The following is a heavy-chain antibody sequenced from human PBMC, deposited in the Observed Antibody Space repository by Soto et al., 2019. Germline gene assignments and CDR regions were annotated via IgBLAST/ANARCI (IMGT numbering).Heavy chain of an antibody. Sequence: EVQLVESGGGLVQPGGSLRLSCAASGFTFSSNWMHWVRQAPGKGLVWLSRINSDGTTTTYADSVKGRFTISRDNSKNTVYLQIHNLRADDTAVYYCATVGTGSYNWFDPWGQGTLVTVSS. CDR1: GFTFSSNW. CDR3: ATVGTGSYNWFDP. V-gene: IGHV3-74*01. CDR2: INSDGTTT. J-gene: IGHJ5*02. D-gene: IGHD6-13*01.